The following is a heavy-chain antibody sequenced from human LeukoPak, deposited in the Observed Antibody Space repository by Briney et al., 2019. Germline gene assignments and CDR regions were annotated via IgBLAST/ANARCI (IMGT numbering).Heavy chain of an antibody. CDR2: INHSGST. Sequence: PSETLSLTCAVYGGSFSGYYWSWIRQPPGKGLEWIGEINHSGSTNYNPSLKSRVTISVDTSKNQFSLKLSSVTAADTAVYYCARVKYYGSGGFDYWGQGTLVTVSS. CDR1: GGSFSGYY. J-gene: IGHJ4*02. V-gene: IGHV4-34*01. CDR3: ARVKYYGSGGFDY. D-gene: IGHD3-10*01.